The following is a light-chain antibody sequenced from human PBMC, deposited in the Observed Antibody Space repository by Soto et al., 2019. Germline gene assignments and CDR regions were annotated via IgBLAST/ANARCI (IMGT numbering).Light chain of an antibody. CDR1: SSNIGAGYD. CDR3: QSYDSTLSARNV. Sequence: QSVLSHPPSVSGAPGQRVTISCTGSSSNIGAGYDVHWYQQRPGTAPKLLIFGNTNRPSGVPDRFSGSKSGTSASLAITGLQAEDEGDYYCQSYDSTLSARNVFGTGTKVTVL. CDR2: GNT. V-gene: IGLV1-40*01. J-gene: IGLJ1*01.